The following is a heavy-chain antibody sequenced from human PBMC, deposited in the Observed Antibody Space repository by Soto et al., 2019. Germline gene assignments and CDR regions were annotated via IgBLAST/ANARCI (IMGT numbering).Heavy chain of an antibody. CDR2: IYYSGST. J-gene: IGHJ4*02. D-gene: IGHD3-9*01. CDR1: GGSVSSGSYY. V-gene: IGHV4-61*01. CDR3: ASTYYDILTGYREVDY. Sequence: SETLSLTCTVSGGSVSSGSYYWSWIRQPPGKGLDWIGYIYYSGSTNYNPSLKSRVTISVDTSKNQFSLKLSSVTAADTAVYYCASTYYDILTGYREVDYWGQGTLVTVSS.